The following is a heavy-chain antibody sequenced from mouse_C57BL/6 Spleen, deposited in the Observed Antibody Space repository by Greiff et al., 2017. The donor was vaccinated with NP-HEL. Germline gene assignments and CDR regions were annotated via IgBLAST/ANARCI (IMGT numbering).Heavy chain of an antibody. CDR1: GFTFSDFY. V-gene: IGHV7-1*01. CDR3: ARDAPYGSSDRYFDV. CDR2: SRNKANDYTT. Sequence: EVMLVESGGGLVQSGRSLRLSCATSGFTFSDFYMEWVRQAPGKGLEWIAASRNKANDYTTEYSASVKGRFIVSRDTSQSILYLQMNALRAEDTAIYYCARDAPYGSSDRYFDVWGTGTTVTVSS. D-gene: IGHD1-1*01. J-gene: IGHJ1*03.